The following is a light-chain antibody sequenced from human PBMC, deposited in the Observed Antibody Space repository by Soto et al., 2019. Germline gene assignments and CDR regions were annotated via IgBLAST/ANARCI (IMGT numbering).Light chain of an antibody. J-gene: IGLJ3*02. CDR3: ASWDDSLNGPV. V-gene: IGLV1-44*01. CDR1: SSNIVSYS. Sequence: QSVLTHPPSASGTPGQRVTMSCSGSSSNIVSYSVSWYLHLPGTAPKLLIYSDNQRPSGVPDRFSGSKSGTSASLAISGLQSEDEADYYCASWDDSLNGPVFGGGTQLTVL. CDR2: SDN.